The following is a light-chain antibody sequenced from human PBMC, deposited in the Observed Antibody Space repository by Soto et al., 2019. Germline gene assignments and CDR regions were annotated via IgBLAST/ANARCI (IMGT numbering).Light chain of an antibody. J-gene: IGLJ2*01. CDR2: DVN. V-gene: IGLV2-14*01. CDR1: SSDIGGYDY. Sequence: QSVLTQPASVSGSPGQSITLSCTGTSSDIGGYDYVSWYQRHPGKAPKLIIYDVNNRPSGVSNRFSGSKSGNTASLTISGLQAEDEADYYCTSYARGSPHVVFGGGTKLTVL. CDR3: TSYARGSPHVV.